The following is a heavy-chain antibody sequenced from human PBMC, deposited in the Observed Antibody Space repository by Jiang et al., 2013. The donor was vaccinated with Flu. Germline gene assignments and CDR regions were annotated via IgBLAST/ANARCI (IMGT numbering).Heavy chain of an antibody. D-gene: IGHD3-16*01. Sequence: TISVDTSKNQFSLKLSSVTAADTAVYYCARRKIYDYVRHAFDIWGQGTMVTVSS. J-gene: IGHJ3*02. CDR3: ARRKIYDYVRHAFDI. V-gene: IGHV4-59*08.